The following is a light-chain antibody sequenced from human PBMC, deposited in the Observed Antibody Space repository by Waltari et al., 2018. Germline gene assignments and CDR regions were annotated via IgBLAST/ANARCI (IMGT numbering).Light chain of an antibody. Sequence: EIVLTQSPATLSLSPGERATLSCRASQSVSSSLAWYQQTPGQAPRLLSYDASNRATGLPARFSGSRSGTDFTLTISSLEPEDFTVYYCQLRTNLMFTFGQGSKLEI. CDR2: DAS. J-gene: IGKJ2*01. CDR1: QSVSSS. V-gene: IGKV3-11*01. CDR3: QLRTNLMFT.